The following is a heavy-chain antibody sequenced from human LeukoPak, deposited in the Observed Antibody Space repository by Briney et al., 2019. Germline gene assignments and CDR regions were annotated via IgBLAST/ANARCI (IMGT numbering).Heavy chain of an antibody. D-gene: IGHD3-10*01. V-gene: IGHV1-2*02. Sequence: VASVKVSCKASGYTFTGYYIHWVRQAPGQGLEWMGWINPNSGGTNYAQKFLGRVTMTRDTSIGTVYMELSRLRSDDTAVYYCATWGMVRGVIISDNDYWGQGTLVTVSS. J-gene: IGHJ4*02. CDR3: ATWGMVRGVIISDNDY. CDR2: INPNSGGT. CDR1: GYTFTGYY.